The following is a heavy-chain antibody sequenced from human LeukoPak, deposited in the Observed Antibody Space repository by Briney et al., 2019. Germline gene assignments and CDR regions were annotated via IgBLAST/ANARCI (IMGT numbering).Heavy chain of an antibody. Sequence: GESLKISCKGSGYSFTSYWIGWVRQMPGKGLEWMGIIYPGDSDTRYSPSFQGQVTISADKSISTAYLQWSSLKASDTAMYYCARTPSVPGYYGSGSYYNPNDYWGQGRPVIVSS. J-gene: IGHJ4*02. CDR1: GYSFTSYW. V-gene: IGHV5-51*01. CDR3: ARTPSVPGYYGSGSYYNPNDY. CDR2: IYPGDSDT. D-gene: IGHD3-10*01.